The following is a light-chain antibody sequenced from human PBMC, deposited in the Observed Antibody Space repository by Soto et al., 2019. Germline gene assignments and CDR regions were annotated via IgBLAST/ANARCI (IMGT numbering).Light chain of an antibody. CDR3: QHSYSPPLT. Sequence: DIQMTQSPSSLSASVGDRVSITCRASQSISTYLNWYQQKPGKAPKLLIDAASSLQSGVPSRFSGSRSGTDFTLTISSLQPEDFATYYCQHSYSPPLTFGGWTKVEIK. CDR2: AAS. CDR1: QSISTY. J-gene: IGKJ4*01. V-gene: IGKV1-39*01.